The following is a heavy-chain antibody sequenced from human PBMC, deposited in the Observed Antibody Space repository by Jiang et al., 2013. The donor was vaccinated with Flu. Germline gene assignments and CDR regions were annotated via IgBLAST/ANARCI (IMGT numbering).Heavy chain of an antibody. CDR1: GYTFTSYW. Sequence: GAEVKKPGESLKISCQGSGYTFTSYWIAWVRQMPGKGLEWMGIIYPGDSETRYGPSFQGQVTISVDKSISTAYLQWTSLKASDTAIYFCARRGYTAGWYGLEYWGQGTLVTVSS. J-gene: IGHJ4*02. D-gene: IGHD6-19*01. V-gene: IGHV5-51*03. CDR2: IYPGDSET. CDR3: ARRGYTAGWYGLEY.